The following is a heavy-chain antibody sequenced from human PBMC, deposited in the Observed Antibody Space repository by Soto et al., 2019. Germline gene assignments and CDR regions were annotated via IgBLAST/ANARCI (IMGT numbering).Heavy chain of an antibody. CDR2: LHSGGDT. CDR3: ARDGPYYYASRMDV. D-gene: IGHD3-10*01. V-gene: IGHV3-53*04. J-gene: IGHJ6*02. Sequence: EVQLVESGGGLVQPGGSLRLSCVASGIPVSSNYMTWVRQAPGKGLEWVSVLHSGGDTYYANSVKDPFTISRHDSTNTLYLQMNSLTPEDTAVYYCARDGPYYYASRMDVWGQGTTVTVSS. CDR1: GIPVSSNY.